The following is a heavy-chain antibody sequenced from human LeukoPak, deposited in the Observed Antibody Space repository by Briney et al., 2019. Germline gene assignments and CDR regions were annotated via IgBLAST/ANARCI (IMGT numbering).Heavy chain of an antibody. Sequence: GGSLRLSCAASGFTFSSYAMHWVRQAPGKGLEWVAVISYDGSNKYYADSVKGRFTISRDNSKNTLYLQMNSLRAEDTAVYYCAKERAAAALTPDYWGQGTLVTVSS. CDR1: GFTFSSYA. J-gene: IGHJ4*02. CDR2: ISYDGSNK. CDR3: AKERAAAALTPDY. D-gene: IGHD6-13*01. V-gene: IGHV3-30-3*01.